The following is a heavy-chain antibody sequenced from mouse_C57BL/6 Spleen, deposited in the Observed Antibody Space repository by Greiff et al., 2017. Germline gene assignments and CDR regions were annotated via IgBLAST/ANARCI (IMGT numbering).Heavy chain of an antibody. CDR1: GYAFSSSW. CDR2: IYPGDGDT. CDR3: ARSTITTVVADY. D-gene: IGHD1-1*01. J-gene: IGHJ2*01. Sequence: VKLVESGPELVKPGASVKISCKASGYAFSSSWMNWVKQRPGKGLEWIGRIYPGDGDTNYNGKFKGKATLTADKSSSTAYMQLSSLTSEDSAVYFCARSTITTVVADYWGQGTTLTVSS. V-gene: IGHV1-82*01.